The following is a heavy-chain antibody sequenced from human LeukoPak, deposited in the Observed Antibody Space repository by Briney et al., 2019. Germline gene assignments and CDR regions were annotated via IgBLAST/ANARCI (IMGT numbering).Heavy chain of an antibody. D-gene: IGHD2-2*01. V-gene: IGHV1-8*03. CDR3: ARGLSQCSSTSCYNWFDP. J-gene: IGHJ5*02. CDR2: MNPNSGNT. CDR1: GYTFTSYD. Sequence: ASVKVSCKASGYTFTSYDINWVRQATGQGLEWMGWMNPNSGNTGYAQKFQGRVTITRNTSISTAYMELSSLRSEDTAVYYCARGLSQCSSTSCYNWFDPWGREPWSPSPQ.